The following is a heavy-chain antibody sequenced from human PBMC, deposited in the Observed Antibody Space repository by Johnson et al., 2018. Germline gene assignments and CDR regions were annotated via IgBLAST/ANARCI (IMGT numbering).Heavy chain of an antibody. V-gene: IGHV3-9*01. CDR1: GCTFDDYA. CDR3: ATEMTEYYDSSGYSH. D-gene: IGHD3-22*01. J-gene: IGHJ1*01. Sequence: VQLVESGGGLVQPGRSLRLSCAASGCTFDDYAMHWVRQAPGKGLEGVSGISWNSGSLGYADSVKGRFTISRDNSKNSLYLQMNSLRAEDTALYYWATEMTEYYDSSGYSHWGQGTLVTVSS. CDR2: ISWNSGSL.